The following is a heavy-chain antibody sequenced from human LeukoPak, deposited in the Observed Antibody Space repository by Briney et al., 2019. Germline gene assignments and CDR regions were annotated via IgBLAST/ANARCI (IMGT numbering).Heavy chain of an antibody. CDR3: ASYSSSSGVDH. Sequence: GESLKISCKGSGYSFTTYWIGWVRQMPGKGLEWMGIIFPGDSDTRYSPSFQGQVTISADKSSTTAYLQWSSLKASDTAIYYCASYSSSSGVDHWAQGTLVTVSS. CDR2: IFPGDSDT. J-gene: IGHJ4*02. D-gene: IGHD6-6*01. CDR1: GYSFTTYW. V-gene: IGHV5-51*01.